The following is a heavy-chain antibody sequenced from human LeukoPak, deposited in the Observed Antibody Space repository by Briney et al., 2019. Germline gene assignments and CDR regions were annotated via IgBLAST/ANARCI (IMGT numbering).Heavy chain of an antibody. D-gene: IGHD3-10*01. CDR3: ARDNHELLWSVSGRSGMDV. CDR1: GYTFTSYG. Sequence: GASVKVSCKASGYTFTSYGISWVRQAPGQGLEWMGWISAYNGNTNYAQELQGRVTMTTDTSTSTAYMELRSLRSDDTAVYYCARDNHELLWSVSGRSGMDVWGQGTTVTVSS. J-gene: IGHJ6*02. V-gene: IGHV1-18*01. CDR2: ISAYNGNT.